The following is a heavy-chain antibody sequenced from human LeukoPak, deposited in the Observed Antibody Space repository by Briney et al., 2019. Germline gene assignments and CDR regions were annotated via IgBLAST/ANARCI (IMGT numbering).Heavy chain of an antibody. V-gene: IGHV3-7*01. CDR3: ASVLSGSSPH. D-gene: IGHD1-26*01. CDR2: IKQDGSEK. CDR1: GFTFSSYW. Sequence: GGSLRLSCAASGFTFSSYWMSWVRQAPGKGLKWVANIKQDGSEKYYVDSVKGRFTISRDNAKNSLYLQMNSLRAEDTAVYYRASVLSGSSPHWGQGTLVTVSS. J-gene: IGHJ4*02.